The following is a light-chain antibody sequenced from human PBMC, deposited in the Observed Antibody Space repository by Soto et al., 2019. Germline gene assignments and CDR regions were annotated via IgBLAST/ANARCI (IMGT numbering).Light chain of an antibody. Sequence: DIQMTQSPSSLSASVGDKVTITCRASQTIGTYLNWYHQKPGKAPKPLIYGASSLHSGVPSRFSGSGSGTHFTFTISSLQPEDIATYYCQHYDHLPPLSFGGGTKVEIK. V-gene: IGKV1-33*01. CDR3: QHYDHLPPLS. CDR1: QTIGTY. J-gene: IGKJ4*01. CDR2: GAS.